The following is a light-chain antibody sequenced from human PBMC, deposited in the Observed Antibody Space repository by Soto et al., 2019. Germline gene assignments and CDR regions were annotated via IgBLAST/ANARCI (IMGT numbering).Light chain of an antibody. Sequence: QSVLTQPPSASGTPGQRVTISCSGSSSNIGRNTVNWYQQLPGTAPKLLIYKNTQRPSGVPDRFSGSKSGTSASLAISGLQSEDEADYYCAAWDDSLNGRVFGGGTSSPS. V-gene: IGLV1-44*01. CDR2: KNT. CDR1: SSNIGRNT. CDR3: AAWDDSLNGRV. J-gene: IGLJ3*02.